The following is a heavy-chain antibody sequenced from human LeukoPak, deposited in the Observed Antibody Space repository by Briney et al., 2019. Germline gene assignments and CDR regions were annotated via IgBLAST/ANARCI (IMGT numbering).Heavy chain of an antibody. CDR3: AKDSPNCSGGSCYIGWFDP. CDR2: ISYDGSNK. Sequence: PGVSLRLSCAASGLTFSSYGMHWVRQAPGKGLEWVAVISYDGSNKYYADSVKGRFTISRDNSKNTLYLQMNSLRAEDTAVYYCAKDSPNCSGGSCYIGWFDPWGQGTPVTVSS. J-gene: IGHJ5*02. D-gene: IGHD2-15*01. V-gene: IGHV3-30*18. CDR1: GLTFSSYG.